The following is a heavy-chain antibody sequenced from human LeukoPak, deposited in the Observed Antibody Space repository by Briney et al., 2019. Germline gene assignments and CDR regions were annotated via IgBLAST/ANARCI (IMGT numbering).Heavy chain of an antibody. Sequence: GGSLRLSCAASGFTFSSYAMSWVRQAPGKGLEWVANIKQDGSEKRYVDPVKGRFTISRDNAKNSLYLQMNGLRAEDTAVYYCAKTHGYNYDSHYYYVMDVWGQGTTVTVSS. V-gene: IGHV3-7*01. J-gene: IGHJ6*02. CDR3: AKTHGYNYDSHYYYVMDV. CDR1: GFTFSSYA. D-gene: IGHD5-24*01. CDR2: IKQDGSEK.